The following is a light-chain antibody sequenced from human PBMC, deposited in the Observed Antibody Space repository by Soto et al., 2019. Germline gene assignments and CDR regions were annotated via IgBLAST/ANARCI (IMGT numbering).Light chain of an antibody. CDR3: QKYSNVPA. V-gene: IGKV1-27*01. J-gene: IGKJ4*01. Sequence: DIQMTQSPSSLSASVGDRVTITCRASQGISNYLAWYQQIPGKVPKLLISAASTLQSGVPSRFSGSGSGTDFTLTISRLQLEDVATYYCQKYSNVPAFGGGTKVEIK. CDR2: AAS. CDR1: QGISNY.